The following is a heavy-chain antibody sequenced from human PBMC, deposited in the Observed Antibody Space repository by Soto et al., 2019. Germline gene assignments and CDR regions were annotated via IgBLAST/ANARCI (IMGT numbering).Heavy chain of an antibody. J-gene: IGHJ5*02. Sequence: GGSLRLSCAASGFTLSSYWMHWVRQSPGKGLEWVSHINNDGSSTTYADSVKGRFTISRDNAKNTLYLQMNNLKVEDTAVYYCARDFSPWGQGALVTVSS. CDR3: ARDFSP. D-gene: IGHD3-3*01. CDR2: INNDGSST. CDR1: GFTLSSYW. V-gene: IGHV3-74*01.